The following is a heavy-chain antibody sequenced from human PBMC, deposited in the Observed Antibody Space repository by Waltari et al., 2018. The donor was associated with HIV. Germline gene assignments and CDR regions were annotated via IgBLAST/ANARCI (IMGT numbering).Heavy chain of an antibody. CDR2: IKQDGSEK. J-gene: IGHJ4*02. V-gene: IGHV3-7*04. Sequence: EVQLVESGGGLVQPGGSLRLSCAASGFTFSSYWMSWVRQAPGEGLGWVANIKQDGSEKYYGDSVNGRFTISRDNAENSLYRQMNSLRAEDTAVYYCARGGFYGSGSKVNWGQGTLVTVSS. D-gene: IGHD3-10*01. CDR1: GFTFSSYW. CDR3: ARGGFYGSGSKVN.